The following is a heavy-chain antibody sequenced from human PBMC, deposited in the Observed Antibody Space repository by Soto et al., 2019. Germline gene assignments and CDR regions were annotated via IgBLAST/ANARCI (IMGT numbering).Heavy chain of an antibody. CDR3: ARTIYGDPATPTKPAFDY. D-gene: IGHD4-17*01. J-gene: IGHJ4*02. CDR1: GGSFTHYY. Sequence: QVQLQQWGAGLLKPSETLSLTCGVHGGSFTHYYWSWIRQPPGKGLEWIGEINHGRSANYNPSLKSRVTISVDTSKKQVSLNMRSVIAADTAVYYCARTIYGDPATPTKPAFDYWGQGSLVTVAS. V-gene: IGHV4-34*01. CDR2: INHGRSA.